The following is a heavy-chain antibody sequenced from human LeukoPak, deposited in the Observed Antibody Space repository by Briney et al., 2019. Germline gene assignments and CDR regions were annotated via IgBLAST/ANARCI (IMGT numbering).Heavy chain of an antibody. CDR1: GGTFSSYA. CDR2: MIPIFGTA. CDR3: ARDKGEYQLLRYYYYMDV. D-gene: IGHD2-2*01. V-gene: IGHV1-69*05. Sequence: ASVKVSCKASGGTFSSYAISWVRQAPEQGLEWMGGMIPIFGTANYAQKFQGRVTITTDESTSTAYMELSSLGSEDTAVYYCARDKGEYQLLRYYYYMDVWGKGTTVTVSS. J-gene: IGHJ6*03.